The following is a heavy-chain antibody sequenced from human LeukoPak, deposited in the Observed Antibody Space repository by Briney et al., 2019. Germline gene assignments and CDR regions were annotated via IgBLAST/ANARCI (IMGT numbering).Heavy chain of an antibody. CDR3: ARVVVVPAEPDDYYYMDV. Sequence: KPSETLSLTCTVSGGSISSYYWSWIRQPAGKGLEWIGRIYTSGSTNYNPSLKSRVTMSVDTSKNQFSLKLSSVTAAGTAVYYCARVVVVPAEPDDYYYMDVWGKGTTVTVSS. J-gene: IGHJ6*03. V-gene: IGHV4-4*07. CDR2: IYTSGST. CDR1: GGSISSYY. D-gene: IGHD2-2*01.